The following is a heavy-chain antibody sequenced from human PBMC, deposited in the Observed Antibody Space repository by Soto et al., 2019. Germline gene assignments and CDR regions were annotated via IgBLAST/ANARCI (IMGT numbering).Heavy chain of an antibody. V-gene: IGHV3-30*18. CDR3: AKDLLGPGRAYGMDV. CDR2: ISYDGSNK. CDR1: GFTFSSYG. D-gene: IGHD7-27*01. J-gene: IGHJ6*02. Sequence: QVQLVESGGGVVQPGGSLRLSCAASGFTFSSYGMHWVRQAPGKGLVWVAVISYDGSNKYYADSMKGRFTISTDNSKNTLYLQMNSLRAEDTAVYYCAKDLLGPGRAYGMDVWGQGTTVTVSS.